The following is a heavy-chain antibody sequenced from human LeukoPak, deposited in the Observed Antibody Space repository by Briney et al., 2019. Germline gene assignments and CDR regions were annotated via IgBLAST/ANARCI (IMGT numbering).Heavy chain of an antibody. CDR1: GFTFSRYA. J-gene: IGHJ4*02. D-gene: IGHD1-26*01. Sequence: PGGSLRLSCSASGFTFSRYAMHWVRQAPGKGLEYVSGINDNGGRTHYGDSVKGRFSISRDNSKNTLHLQMSTLRAEDMALYYCVKDVGGSYAFDYWGQGILVTVAS. CDR3: VKDVGGSYAFDY. V-gene: IGHV3-64D*09. CDR2: INDNGGRT.